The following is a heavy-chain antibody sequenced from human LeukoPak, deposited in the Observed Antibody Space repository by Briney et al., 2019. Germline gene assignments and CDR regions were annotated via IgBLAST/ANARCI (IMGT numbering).Heavy chain of an antibody. Sequence: SGTLSLTCGVYDGSFIGDYWSWIRQSPGMGLEWIGQVYHSGSANYNPSLRSRVTISIDTSKKQFSLKLNSVTATDTAVYYCARHGGFYFDSWGQGTLVTVSS. J-gene: IGHJ4*02. CDR1: DGSFIGDY. CDR2: VYHSGSA. V-gene: IGHV4-34*01. CDR3: ARHGGFYFDS. D-gene: IGHD3-16*01.